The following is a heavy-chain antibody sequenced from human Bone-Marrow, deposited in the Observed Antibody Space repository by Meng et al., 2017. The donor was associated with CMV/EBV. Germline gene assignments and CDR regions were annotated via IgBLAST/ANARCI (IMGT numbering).Heavy chain of an antibody. D-gene: IGHD6-19*01. V-gene: IGHV3-48*01. CDR1: GFTFSSYS. CDR2: ISSSSSTI. J-gene: IGHJ4*02. CDR3: ANHREIAVGYQDY. Sequence: GESLKISCAASGFTFSSYSMNWVRQAPGKGLEWVSYISSSSSTIYYADSVKGRFTISRDNSKNTLYLQMNSLRAEDTAVYYCANHREIAVGYQDYWGQGTLVTVSS.